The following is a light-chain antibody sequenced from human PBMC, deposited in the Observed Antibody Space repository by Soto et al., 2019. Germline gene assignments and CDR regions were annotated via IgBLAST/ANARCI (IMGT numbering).Light chain of an antibody. CDR1: SSDVGAYKY. CDR3: ASYVGSNIWV. CDR2: EVS. Sequence: QSALTQPPSASGSPGQSVTISCTGTSSDVGAYKYVSWYQQYPGKAPKLMIYEVSKRPSGVPDPFSGSKSGNTASLTVSGLQAVDEADYYCASYVGSNIWVFGGWTKLTGL. V-gene: IGLV2-8*01. J-gene: IGLJ3*02.